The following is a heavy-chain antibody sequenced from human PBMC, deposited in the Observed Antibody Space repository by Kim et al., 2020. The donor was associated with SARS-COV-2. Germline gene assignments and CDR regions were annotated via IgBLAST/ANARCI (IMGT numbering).Heavy chain of an antibody. Sequence: YVDSVKGRFTISRDNAKNSLDLQMNSLRAEETAVYYCAREINIASNYFDYWGQGTLVTVSS. D-gene: IGHD6-13*01. V-gene: IGHV3-7*03. CDR3: AREINIASNYFDY. J-gene: IGHJ4*02.